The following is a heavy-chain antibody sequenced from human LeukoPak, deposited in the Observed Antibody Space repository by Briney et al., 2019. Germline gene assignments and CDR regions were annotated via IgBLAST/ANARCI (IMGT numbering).Heavy chain of an antibody. V-gene: IGHV3-48*01. J-gene: IGHJ3*01. CDR2: TSPRGSTM. Sequence: QAGGSLRLSCAASGFTVSSNYMSWVRQAPGRGLEWISYTSPRGSTMNHADSVKGRTTISRDNDKNLLYLQINSLRAEDTAVYYCARELPYGDALDLWGQGTTVTVSS. CDR3: ARELPYGDALDL. D-gene: IGHD2-21*01. CDR1: GFTVSSNY.